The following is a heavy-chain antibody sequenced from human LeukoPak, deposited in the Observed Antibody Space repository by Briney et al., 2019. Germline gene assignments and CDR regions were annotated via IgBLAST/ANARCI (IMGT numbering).Heavy chain of an antibody. CDR3: ARARTNYYYDSSGYYCDAFDI. D-gene: IGHD3-22*01. J-gene: IGHJ3*02. CDR2: ISSSGSTI. CDR1: GFTFSSYE. V-gene: IGHV3-48*03. Sequence: GGSLRLSCAASGFTFSSYEMNWVRQAPGKGLEWVSYISSSGSTIYYADSVKGRFTISRANAQNSMYLQMSSLRAEDTAVYYCARARTNYYYDSSGYYCDAFDIWGQGTMVTVSS.